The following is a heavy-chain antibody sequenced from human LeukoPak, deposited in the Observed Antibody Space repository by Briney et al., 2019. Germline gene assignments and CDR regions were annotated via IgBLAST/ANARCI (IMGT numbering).Heavy chain of an antibody. CDR1: GGSISSYY. V-gene: IGHV4-39*07. D-gene: IGHD2-15*01. Sequence: SETLSLTCTVSGGSISSYYWDWIRQPPGKGLEWIGSIYYSGSTSYYPSLKSRVTISVDTSKNQFSLKLSSVTAADTAVYFCARRYCSGGSCYSERGAFDIWGQGTMVTVSS. CDR2: IYYSGST. CDR3: ARRYCSGGSCYSERGAFDI. J-gene: IGHJ3*02.